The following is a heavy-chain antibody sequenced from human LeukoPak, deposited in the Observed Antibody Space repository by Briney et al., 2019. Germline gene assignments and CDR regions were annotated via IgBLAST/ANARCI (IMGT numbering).Heavy chain of an antibody. J-gene: IGHJ4*02. CDR3: ARGIAAAGTPFDY. Sequence: GGSLRLSCAASGFTFSSYAMHWVRQAPGKGLEYVSAISSNGGSTYYANSVKGRFTISRDNSKNTLYLQMGSLRAEDMAVYYCARGIAAAGTPFDYWGRGTLVTVSS. CDR2: ISSNGGST. V-gene: IGHV3-64*01. CDR1: GFTFSSYA. D-gene: IGHD6-13*01.